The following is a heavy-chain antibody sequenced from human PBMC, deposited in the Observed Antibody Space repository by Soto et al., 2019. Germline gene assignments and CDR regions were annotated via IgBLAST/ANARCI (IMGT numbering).Heavy chain of an antibody. Sequence: SETLSLTCTVSGGSISSYYWSWIRQPPGKGLEWIGYIYYSGSTNYNPSLKSRVTISVDTSKNQFSLKLSSVTAADTAVYYCARDTSPGIAAASWFGEDFGMDVWGQGTTVTVSS. CDR3: ARDTSPGIAAASWFGEDFGMDV. D-gene: IGHD6-13*01. V-gene: IGHV4-59*01. J-gene: IGHJ6*02. CDR2: IYYSGST. CDR1: GGSISSYY.